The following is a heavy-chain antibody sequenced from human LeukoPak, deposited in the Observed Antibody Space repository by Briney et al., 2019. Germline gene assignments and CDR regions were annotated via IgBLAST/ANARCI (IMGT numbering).Heavy chain of an antibody. V-gene: IGHV3-7*01. CDR3: ARNDYFRFDY. Sequence: PGGSLRLSCGASGFIFSDYWMTWVRQAPGKGLEWVANIEHDGSDKYYLDSAKGRFTISRDNAKNSLYLQMNRLRDEDTAVYYCARNDYFRFDYWGHGTLVTVSS. CDR2: IEHDGSDK. CDR1: GFIFSDYW. J-gene: IGHJ4*01. D-gene: IGHD3-16*01.